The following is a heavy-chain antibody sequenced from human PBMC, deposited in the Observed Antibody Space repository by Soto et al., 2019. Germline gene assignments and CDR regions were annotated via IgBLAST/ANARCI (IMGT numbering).Heavy chain of an antibody. CDR3: ASLYYYDSSGYREDYYYYGMDV. V-gene: IGHV4-39*01. D-gene: IGHD3-22*01. CDR2: IYYSGST. Sequence: SETLSLTCTVSGGSISSSSYYWGWIRQPPGKGLEWIGSIYYSGSTYYNPSLKSRVTISVDTSKSQFSLKLSSVTAADTAVYYCASLYYYDSSGYREDYYYYGMDVWGQGTTVTVSS. CDR1: GGSISSSSYY. J-gene: IGHJ6*02.